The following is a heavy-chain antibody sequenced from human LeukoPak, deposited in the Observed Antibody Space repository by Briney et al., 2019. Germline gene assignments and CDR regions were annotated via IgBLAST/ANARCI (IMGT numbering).Heavy chain of an antibody. CDR3: ARTHPEGLRKQRQLGFFDY. D-gene: IGHD4-17*01. V-gene: IGHV1-69*05. CDR1: GGTFSSYA. J-gene: IGHJ4*02. Sequence: SVKVSCKASGGTFSSYAISWVRQAPGQGLEWMGGIIPIFGTANYAQKFQGRVTITTDESTSTAYMELSSLRSEDTAVYYCARTHPEGLRKQRQLGFFDYWGQGTLVTVSS. CDR2: IIPIFGTA.